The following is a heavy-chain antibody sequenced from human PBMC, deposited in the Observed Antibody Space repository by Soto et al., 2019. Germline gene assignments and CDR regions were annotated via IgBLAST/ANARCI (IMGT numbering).Heavy chain of an antibody. Sequence: SETLPLTCTVSGGSVSSGSYYWSWIRQPPGKGLEWIGYIYYSGSTNYNPSLKSRVTISVDTSKNQFSLKPSSVTAADTAVYYCARVFSWNYYFDYWGQGTLVTVSS. V-gene: IGHV4-61*01. J-gene: IGHJ4*02. D-gene: IGHD1-7*01. CDR3: ARVFSWNYYFDY. CDR2: IYYSGST. CDR1: GGSVSSGSYY.